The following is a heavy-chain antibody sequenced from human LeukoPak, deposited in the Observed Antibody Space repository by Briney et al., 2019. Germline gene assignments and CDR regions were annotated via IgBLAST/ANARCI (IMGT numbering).Heavy chain of an antibody. CDR1: GFTLSNSA. J-gene: IGHJ4*02. CDR3: AAELYSGTYGRCCSFAF. V-gene: IGHV1-58*02. Sequence: SVKVSCKASGFTLSNSAIQWVRQARGQRLEWVGWIIIGIGRTHYVQNLHERLTITSDMSTNTAYMELSSLRSDDTAVYYCAAELYSGTYGRCCSFAFWGQGTPVTVSS. CDR2: IIIGIGRT. D-gene: IGHD1-26*01.